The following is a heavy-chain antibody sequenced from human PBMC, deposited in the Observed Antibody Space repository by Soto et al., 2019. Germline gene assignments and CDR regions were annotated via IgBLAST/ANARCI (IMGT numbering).Heavy chain of an antibody. V-gene: IGHV6-1*01. J-gene: IGHJ6*02. CDR3: ARLSLSLRYYYYGMDV. Sequence: SQTLSLTCAISGDSVSSNSAAWNWIRQSPSRGLEWLGRTYYRSKWYNDYAVSVKSRITINPDTSKNQFSLKLSSVTAADTAVYYCARLSLSLRYYYYGMDVWGQGTTVTVSS. CDR1: GDSVSSNSAA. CDR2: TYYRSKWYN.